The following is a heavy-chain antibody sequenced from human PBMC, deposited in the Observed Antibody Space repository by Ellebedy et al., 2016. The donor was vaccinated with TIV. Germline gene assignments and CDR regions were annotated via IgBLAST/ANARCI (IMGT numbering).Heavy chain of an antibody. V-gene: IGHV4-4*07. J-gene: IGHJ3*02. CDR3: ARTVIPASRGAFDI. CDR1: GDSISDYY. Sequence: MPSETLSLTCTVSGDSISDYYWSWIRQPAGKGLEWVGRVSASGGTNYNPSLKSRVTMSVDTSKNQFSLDLRSVTAADKAVYHCARTVIPASRGAFDIWGQGTVVSVSS. D-gene: IGHD2/OR15-2a*01. CDR2: VSASGGT.